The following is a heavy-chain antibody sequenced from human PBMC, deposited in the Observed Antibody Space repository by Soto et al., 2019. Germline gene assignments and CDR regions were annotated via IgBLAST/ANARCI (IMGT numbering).Heavy chain of an antibody. V-gene: IGHV1-69*13. CDR1: GGTFSSYA. CDR3: ASGGGSGSYHPPSWFDP. D-gene: IGHD1-26*01. CDR2: IIPIFGTA. Sequence: ASVKVSCKASGGTFSSYAISWVRQAPGQGLEWMGGIIPIFGTANYAQKFQGRVTITADESTSTAYMELSSLRSEDTAVYYCASGGGSGSYHPPSWFDPWGQGTLVTVSS. J-gene: IGHJ5*02.